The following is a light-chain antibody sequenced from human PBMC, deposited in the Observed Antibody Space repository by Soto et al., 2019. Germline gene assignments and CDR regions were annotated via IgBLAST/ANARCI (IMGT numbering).Light chain of an antibody. CDR1: SSDVGDYNY. Sequence: ALTQPRSVSGSPGQSVTISCTGTSSDVGDYNYVSWYQQHPGKAPKLLIYAVNMRPSGVPDRFSGSKSGNTASLTISGLQAEDEADYSCCSYAGSYTWVFGGGTKLTAL. J-gene: IGLJ3*02. V-gene: IGLV2-11*01. CDR2: AVN. CDR3: CSYAGSYTWV.